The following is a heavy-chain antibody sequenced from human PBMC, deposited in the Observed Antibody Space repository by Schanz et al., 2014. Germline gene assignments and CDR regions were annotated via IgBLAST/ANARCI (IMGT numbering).Heavy chain of an antibody. CDR2: MNPNSGNT. Sequence: QVQLVQSGAEVKKPGASVKVSCKASGYTFSTYDINWVRQATGQGLEWMGWMNPNSGNTGYAQKFQGRVTMTRNTSIRTAYMELSSLRSEDTAVYYCARDRVYSYGLPADYWGQGTLVTVSS. CDR3: ARDRVYSYGLPADY. D-gene: IGHD5-18*01. V-gene: IGHV1-8*01. CDR1: GYTFSTYD. J-gene: IGHJ4*02.